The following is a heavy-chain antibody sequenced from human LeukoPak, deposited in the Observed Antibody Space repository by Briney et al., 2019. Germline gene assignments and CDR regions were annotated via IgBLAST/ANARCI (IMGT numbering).Heavy chain of an antibody. CDR3: ARERFGELTHTPVFDY. V-gene: IGHV1-69*06. Sequence: SVTVSCKASGGTFSSYAINWVRQAPGQGLEWMGGIIPIFGTANYAQKFQGRVTITADKSTSTAYMELSSLRSEDTAVYYCARERFGELTHTPVFDYWGQGTLVTVSS. D-gene: IGHD3-10*01. J-gene: IGHJ4*02. CDR2: IIPIFGTA. CDR1: GGTFSSYA.